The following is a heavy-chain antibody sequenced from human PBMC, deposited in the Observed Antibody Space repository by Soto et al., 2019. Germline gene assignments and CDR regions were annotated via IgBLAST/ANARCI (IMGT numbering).Heavy chain of an antibody. Sequence: GGSLRLSCSASGFTFSSYAMHWVRQAPGKGLEYVSSISTNGGSTHYADSVKGRFTISRDNSKNTQYLQMSSLRADDTAVYYCAIAWGVSFYGMVVWGQGTTVTVSS. V-gene: IGHV3-64D*06. J-gene: IGHJ6*02. CDR2: ISTNGGST. D-gene: IGHD7-27*01. CDR1: GFTFSSYA. CDR3: AIAWGVSFYGMVV.